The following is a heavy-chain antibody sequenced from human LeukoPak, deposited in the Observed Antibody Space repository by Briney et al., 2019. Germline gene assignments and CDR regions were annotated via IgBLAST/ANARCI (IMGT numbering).Heavy chain of an antibody. V-gene: IGHV3-20*04. CDR1: GFTFDDYG. CDR2: INWNGGRT. D-gene: IGHD3-9*01. J-gene: IGHJ6*03. Sequence: PGGSLRLSCAASGFTFDDYGMSWVRQAPGKGLEWVSGINWNGGRTSYADSVKGRFTISRDNAKNSLYLQMNSLRAEDTALYYCARGFDYDLLTGYHYHYYMDVWGKGTTVTVSS. CDR3: ARGFDYDLLTGYHYHYYMDV.